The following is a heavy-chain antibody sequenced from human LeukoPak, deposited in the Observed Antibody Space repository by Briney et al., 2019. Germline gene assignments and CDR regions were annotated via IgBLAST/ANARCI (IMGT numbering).Heavy chain of an antibody. CDR2: IGIRGDT. V-gene: IGHV3-13*01. D-gene: IGHD5/OR15-5a*01. Sequence: GGSLRLSCAASGFTFIDYDMHWVRQVIGRGLEWVSAIGIRGDTHYSGSVKGRFTISRENAESSLYLQMNSLRAEDTAVYYCVRGGIQVSGVDEFDYWGQGTLVTVSS. J-gene: IGHJ4*02. CDR3: VRGGIQVSGVDEFDY. CDR1: GFTFIDYD.